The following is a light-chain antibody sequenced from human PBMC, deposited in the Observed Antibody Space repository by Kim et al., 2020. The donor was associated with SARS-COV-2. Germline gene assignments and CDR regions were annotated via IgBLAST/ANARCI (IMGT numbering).Light chain of an antibody. J-gene: IGKJ4*01. CDR2: DAS. CDR3: QQRSHWPT. V-gene: IGKV3-11*01. Sequence: SESPGERPILSCRACQSVSNYLAGYKQKPGQAPRLLIYDASNRATGIPARFIGRGFGTDFTLTISSLEPEDFPVYYCQQRSHWPTFCGGTQVDIK. CDR1: QSVSNY.